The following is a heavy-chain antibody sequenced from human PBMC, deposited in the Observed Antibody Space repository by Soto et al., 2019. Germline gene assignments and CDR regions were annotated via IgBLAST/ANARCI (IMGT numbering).Heavy chain of an antibody. CDR2: VYYSGTT. Sequence: QMQLQESGPGLVKPSEILSLTCTVSGGSISIRDYYWGWIRQPPGKGLEWIGSVYYSGTTYYNPSLKSRVTISVDTSKNQFSLKVSSVTAADTAVYYCARESRYNWFDPWGQGTLATVSS. J-gene: IGHJ5*02. CDR1: GGSISIRDYY. CDR3: ARESRYNWFDP. V-gene: IGHV4-39*02.